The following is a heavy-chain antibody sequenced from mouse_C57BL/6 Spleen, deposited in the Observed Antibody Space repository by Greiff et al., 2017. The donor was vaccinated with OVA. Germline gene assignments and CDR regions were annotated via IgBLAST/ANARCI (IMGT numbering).Heavy chain of an antibody. CDR2: IHPNSGST. CDR1: GYTFTSYW. CDR3: AREGVYYGNYPYYFDY. Sequence: QVQLQQPGAELVKPGASVKLSCKASGYTFTSYWMHWVKQRPGQGLEWIGMIHPNSGSTNYNEKFKSKATLTVDTSSSTAYMQLSSLTSEDSAVYYCAREGVYYGNYPYYFDYWGQGTTLTVSS. D-gene: IGHD2-1*01. J-gene: IGHJ2*01. V-gene: IGHV1-64*01.